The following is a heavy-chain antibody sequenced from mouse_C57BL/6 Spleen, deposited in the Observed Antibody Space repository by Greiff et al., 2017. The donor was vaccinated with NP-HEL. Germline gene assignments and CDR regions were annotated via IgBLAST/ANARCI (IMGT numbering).Heavy chain of an antibody. CDR3: ARGITTVVAPFDY. CDR1: GYTFTSYW. J-gene: IGHJ2*01. Sequence: VQLQQPGAELVMPGASVKLSCKASGYTFTSYWMHWVKQRPGQGLEWIGEIDPSDSYTNYNQKFKGKSTLTVDKSSSTAYMQLSSLTSEDSAVYYCARGITTVVAPFDYWGQGTTLTVSS. CDR2: IDPSDSYT. V-gene: IGHV1-69*01. D-gene: IGHD1-1*01.